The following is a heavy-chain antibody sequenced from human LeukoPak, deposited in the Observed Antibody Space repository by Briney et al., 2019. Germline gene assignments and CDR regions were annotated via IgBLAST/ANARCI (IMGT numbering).Heavy chain of an antibody. CDR3: ARGYDFWSGQLFDY. CDR1: GGSISSYY. CDR2: IYYSGST. J-gene: IGHJ4*02. D-gene: IGHD3-3*01. V-gene: IGHV4-59*08. Sequence: SETLSLTCTVSGGSISSYYWSWIRQPPGKGLEWIGYIYYSGSTNYNPSLKSRVTISVDTSKNQFSLKLSSVTAADTAVYYCARGYDFWSGQLFDYWGQGTLVTVSS.